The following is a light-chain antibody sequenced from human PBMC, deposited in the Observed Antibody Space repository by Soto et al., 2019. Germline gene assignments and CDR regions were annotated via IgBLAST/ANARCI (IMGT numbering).Light chain of an antibody. V-gene: IGKV3-20*01. CDR1: QSVSNSY. Sequence: EIVLTQSPGTLSLSPGERSTLSCVSSQSVSNSYLAWYQQIPGQAPRLLIYGASSRATGIPDRFSGSGSGTEFTLTISSLQSEDFAVYYCQQYNNWPRTFGQGTKVDIK. CDR2: GAS. J-gene: IGKJ1*01. CDR3: QQYNNWPRT.